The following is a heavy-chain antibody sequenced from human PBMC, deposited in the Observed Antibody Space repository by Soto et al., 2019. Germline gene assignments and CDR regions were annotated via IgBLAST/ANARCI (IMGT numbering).Heavy chain of an antibody. D-gene: IGHD1-26*01. Sequence: PGGSLRLSCAASGFTFSDYYMSWIRQAPGKGLEWVSFISNSASTIYYADSVKGRFTISRDNAKNSLSLQMNGLRAEDSAMYYCARARSSLQIYFMDVWGQETKVTVS. J-gene: IGHJ6*02. CDR2: ISNSASTI. CDR1: GFTFSDYY. V-gene: IGHV3-11*01. CDR3: ARARSSLQIYFMDV.